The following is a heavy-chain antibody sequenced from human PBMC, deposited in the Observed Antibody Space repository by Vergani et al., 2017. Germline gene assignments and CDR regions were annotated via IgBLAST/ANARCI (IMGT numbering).Heavy chain of an antibody. Sequence: QVQLVQSGAEVKKPGASVKVSCKASGYTFTGYYMHWVRQAPGQGLEWMGGFDPEDGETIYAQKFQGRVTMTEDTSTDTAYMELSSLRSEDTAVYYCATLGGGSYELGVGGRYWGQGTLVTVSS. CDR3: ATLGGGSYELGVGGRY. CDR2: FDPEDGET. CDR1: GYTFTGYY. J-gene: IGHJ4*02. D-gene: IGHD1-26*01. V-gene: IGHV1-24*01.